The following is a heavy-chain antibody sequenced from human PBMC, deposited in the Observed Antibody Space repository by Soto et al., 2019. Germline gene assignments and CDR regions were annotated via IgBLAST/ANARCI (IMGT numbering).Heavy chain of an antibody. CDR2: VYPGDSET. J-gene: IGHJ4*02. V-gene: IGHV5-51*01. CDR1: GYGFSSSW. Sequence: PGEYLKISCQASGYGFSSSWIDWVRHSPGKGLGWMGIVYPGDSETRYSPSFRGQVTLSADTSTSTAFLQWNRLKASDTRIYYCAKHVDNLGAPYYVDSWGQGTQVTVS. CDR3: AKHVDNLGAPYYVDS. D-gene: IGHD3-16*01.